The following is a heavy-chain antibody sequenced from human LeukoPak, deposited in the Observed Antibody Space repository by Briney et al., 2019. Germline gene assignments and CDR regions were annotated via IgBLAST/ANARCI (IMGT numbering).Heavy chain of an antibody. CDR3: ARAPDFWSGYSPYYFDY. D-gene: IGHD3-3*01. CDR1: GGSISRSSVY. J-gene: IGHJ4*02. Sequence: SETLSLTCSVSGGSISRSSVYWGWIRQPPGKGLEWIGSIYYIGNTYYNPSLKSRVTISVDTSKNQFSLKLSSVTAADTAVYYCARAPDFWSGYSPYYFDYWGQGTLVTVSS. V-gene: IGHV4-39*07. CDR2: IYYIGNT.